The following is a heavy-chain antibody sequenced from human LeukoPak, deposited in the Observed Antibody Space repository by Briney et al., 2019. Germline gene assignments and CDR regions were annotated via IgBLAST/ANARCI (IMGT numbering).Heavy chain of an antibody. Sequence: PSETLSLTCAVYGGSFSGYYWSWIRQPPGKGLEWIGEINHSGSTNYNPSLKSRVTISVDTSKNQFSLKLSSVTAADTAVYYCASGYGSGSYFYVYYLDYWGQGTLVTVSS. CDR3: ASGYGSGSYFYVYYLDY. CDR1: GGSFSGYY. V-gene: IGHV4-34*01. J-gene: IGHJ4*02. CDR2: INHSGST. D-gene: IGHD3-10*01.